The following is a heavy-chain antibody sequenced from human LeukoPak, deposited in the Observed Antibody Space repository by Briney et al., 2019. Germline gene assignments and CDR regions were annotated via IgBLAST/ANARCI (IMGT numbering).Heavy chain of an antibody. Sequence: ASVKVSCEASGYTFTSYAMHWVRQAPGQRLEWMGGINAGNGYTKYSQKLQGRVTITRDTSASTAYMELTSLRAEDTAVYYCERARIAVAGTYPDYWGQGTLVTVSS. D-gene: IGHD6-19*01. J-gene: IGHJ4*02. CDR2: INAGNGYT. CDR3: ERARIAVAGTYPDY. V-gene: IGHV1-3*01. CDR1: GYTFTSYA.